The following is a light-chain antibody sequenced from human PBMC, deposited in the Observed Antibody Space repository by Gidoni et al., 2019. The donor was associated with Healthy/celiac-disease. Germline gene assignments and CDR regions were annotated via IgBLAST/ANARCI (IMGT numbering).Light chain of an antibody. CDR3: QQYNNWPQT. V-gene: IGKV3-15*01. CDR2: GAS. Sequence: EIVLTQPPATLSVSPGERATLTCRASQSISSNLAWYQQKPGQAPRLLIYGASTRATGLPARFSGSGSGTEFTLTISSLQSEDFAVYYCQQYNNWPQTFGQGTKVEIK. J-gene: IGKJ1*01. CDR1: QSISSN.